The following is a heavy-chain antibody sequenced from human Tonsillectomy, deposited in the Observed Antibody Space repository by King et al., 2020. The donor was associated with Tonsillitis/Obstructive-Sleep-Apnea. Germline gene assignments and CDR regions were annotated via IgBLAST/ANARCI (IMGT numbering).Heavy chain of an antibody. Sequence: VQLVESGGGLVQPGGSLRLSCSASGFTFSSDAMPCVRQAPGMGQDYCSAISSNGVSTYYADSVKGRFTITRDNSKNSLDLQMSRLRAEDTAVYYCVKDLDRTYYDFWSGYYTGPIFDYWGQGTLVTVSS. CDR2: ISSNGVST. CDR1: GFTFSSDA. CDR3: VKDLDRTYYDFWSGYYTGPIFDY. D-gene: IGHD3-3*01. J-gene: IGHJ4*02. V-gene: IGHV3-64D*06.